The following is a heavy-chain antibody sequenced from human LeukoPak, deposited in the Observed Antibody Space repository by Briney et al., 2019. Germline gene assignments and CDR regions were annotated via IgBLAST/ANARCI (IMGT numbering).Heavy chain of an antibody. D-gene: IGHD2-8*01. V-gene: IGHV4-59*11. CDR1: GGSISSHY. Sequence: SETLSLTCTVSGGSISSHYWSWIRQPPGKALEWIGYIYYSGGTNYNPSLKSRLTISVDTSKNQFSLKLSSVTAADTAVYYCARSTVYYFDYWGQGTLVTVSS. CDR3: ARSTVYYFDY. CDR2: IYYSGGT. J-gene: IGHJ4*02.